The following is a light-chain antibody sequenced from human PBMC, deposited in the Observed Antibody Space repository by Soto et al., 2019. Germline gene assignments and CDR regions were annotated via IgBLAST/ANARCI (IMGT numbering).Light chain of an antibody. CDR3: QQYGSTPPRT. CDR2: GAS. Sequence: EIVLTQSPGTLSLSPGERATLSCRASQSVTSNFLAWYQLKPGQAPRLLIYGASSRVPGIPDRFSGRGSGTDFTLAISRREPEDFAVYYCQQYGSTPPRTFGQGTKVEFK. CDR1: QSVTSNF. J-gene: IGKJ1*01. V-gene: IGKV3-20*01.